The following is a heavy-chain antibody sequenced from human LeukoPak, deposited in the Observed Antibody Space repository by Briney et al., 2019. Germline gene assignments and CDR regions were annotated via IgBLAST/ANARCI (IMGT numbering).Heavy chain of an antibody. D-gene: IGHD4-17*01. Sequence: GRSLGLSCAASGFTFSSYGMHWVRQAPGKGLEWVAVIWYDGSNKYYADSVKGRFTISRDNSKNTLYLQMNSLRAEDTAVYYCARDLTGATVTTYFDYWGQGTLVTVSS. CDR1: GFTFSSYG. J-gene: IGHJ4*02. CDR3: ARDLTGATVTTYFDY. V-gene: IGHV3-33*01. CDR2: IWYDGSNK.